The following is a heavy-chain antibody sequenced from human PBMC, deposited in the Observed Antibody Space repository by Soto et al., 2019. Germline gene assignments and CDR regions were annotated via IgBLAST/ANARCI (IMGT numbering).Heavy chain of an antibody. Sequence: ASETLSLTCTVSGGSVSSGSYYWSWIRQPPGKGLEWIGYIYYSGSTNYNPSLKSRVTISVDTSKNQFSLKLSSVTAADTAVYYCARDNMGVPFDYWGQGTLVTVSS. V-gene: IGHV4-61*01. CDR3: ARDNMGVPFDY. CDR1: GGSVSSGSYY. J-gene: IGHJ4*02. D-gene: IGHD3-16*01. CDR2: IYYSGST.